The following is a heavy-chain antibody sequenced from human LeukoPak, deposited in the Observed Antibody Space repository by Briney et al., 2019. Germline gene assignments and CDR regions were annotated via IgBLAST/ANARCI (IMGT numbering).Heavy chain of an antibody. CDR2: ISYDGSNK. Sequence: GGSLRLSCAASGFTFSSYAMHWVRQAPGKGLEWVAVISYDGSNKYYADSVKGRFTISRDNSKNTLYLQMNSLRAEDTAVYYCASPYCSGGSCFFYYYYYGMDVWGQGTTVTVSS. CDR1: GFTFSSYA. D-gene: IGHD2-15*01. J-gene: IGHJ6*02. CDR3: ASPYCSGGSCFFYYYYYGMDV. V-gene: IGHV3-30-3*01.